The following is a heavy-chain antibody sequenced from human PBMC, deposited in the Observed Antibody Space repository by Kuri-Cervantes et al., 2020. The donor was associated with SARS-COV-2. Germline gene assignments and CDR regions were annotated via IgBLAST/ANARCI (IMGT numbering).Heavy chain of an antibody. CDR2: FHSSGRT. V-gene: IGHV4-39*07. J-gene: IGHJ6*03. D-gene: IGHD3-3*01. CDR1: GDSISSNSYY. CDR3: ARTSHYDFWSGHFIDYYYYYMDV. Sequence: GSLRLSCTVSGDSISSNSYYWGWIRQPPGKGLEWIGIFHSSGRTYYNPSLKSRVTISVDTSKNQFSLKLSSVTAADTAVYYCARTSHYDFWSGHFIDYYYYYMDVWGKGTTVTVSS.